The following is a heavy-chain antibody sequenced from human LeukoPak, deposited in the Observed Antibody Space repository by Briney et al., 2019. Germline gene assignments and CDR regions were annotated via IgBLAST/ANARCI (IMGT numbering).Heavy chain of an antibody. D-gene: IGHD3-10*01. V-gene: IGHV3-30*02. CDR2: IRYDGSNK. CDR1: GFTFDDYA. CDR3: AKLITMVRGVLFDY. J-gene: IGHJ4*02. Sequence: GGSLRLSCAASGFTFDDYAMHWVRQAPGKGLEWVAFIRYDGSNKYYADSVKGRFTISRDNSKNTLYLQMNSLRAEDTAVYYCAKLITMVRGVLFDYWGQGTLVTVSS.